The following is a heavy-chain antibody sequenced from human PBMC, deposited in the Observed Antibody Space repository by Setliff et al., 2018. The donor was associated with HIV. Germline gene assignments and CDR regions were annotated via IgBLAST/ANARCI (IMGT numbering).Heavy chain of an antibody. CDR2: IYGGGTT. V-gene: IGHV3-66*02. CDR3: ARGQFRLRPDSLDL. D-gene: IGHD2-21*01. CDR1: GFTVSSNY. J-gene: IGHJ4*03. Sequence: GGSLRLSCAASGFTVSSNYMSWVRQAPGKGLEWVSVIYGGGTTHYADSVKGRFTISRDNSKNTVYLQMNSLRVEDTAVYYCARGQFRLRPDSLDLWGQGTLVTVSS.